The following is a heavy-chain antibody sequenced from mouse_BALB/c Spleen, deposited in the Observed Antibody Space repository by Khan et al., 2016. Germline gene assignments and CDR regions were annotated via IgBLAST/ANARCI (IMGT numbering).Heavy chain of an antibody. Sequence: EVQLQESGQGMVKPSQSLSLTCTVTGYSIISDYAWNWIRQVPGNNLEWMGYIRYSGSTSYNPSLQSRISITRDTSKNQIFLRLNYVTHEDTATYYCAGELGWFAYWGQGTLVTVS. CDR2: IRYSGST. V-gene: IGHV3-2*02. J-gene: IGHJ3*01. CDR1: GYSIISDYA. CDR3: AGELGWFAY. D-gene: IGHD4-1*01.